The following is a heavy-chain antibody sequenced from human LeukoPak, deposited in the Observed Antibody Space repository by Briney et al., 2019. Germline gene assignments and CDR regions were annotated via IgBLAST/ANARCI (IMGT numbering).Heavy chain of an antibody. J-gene: IGHJ6*02. CDR1: GFIFSDHF. D-gene: IGHD2-2*01. Sequence: GGSLRLSCAASGFIFSDHFIDWVRQAPGKGLEWVSYISSSSSTIYYADSVKGRFTISRDNAKNSLYLQMNSLRAEDTAVYYCARDLYCSSTSCYYYYGMDVWGQGTTVTVSS. CDR2: ISSSSSTI. CDR3: ARDLYCSSTSCYYYYGMDV. V-gene: IGHV3-48*04.